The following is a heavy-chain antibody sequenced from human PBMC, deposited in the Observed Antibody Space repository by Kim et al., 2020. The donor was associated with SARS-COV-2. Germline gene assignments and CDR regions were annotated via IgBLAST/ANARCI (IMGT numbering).Heavy chain of an antibody. D-gene: IGHD5-18*01. V-gene: IGHV1-69*04. J-gene: IGHJ6*02. CDR3: ARSRGGYSYGVYGMDV. CDR1: GGTFSSYA. Sequence: SVKVSCKASGGTFSSYAISWVRQAPGQGLEWMGRIIPILGIANYAQKFQGRVTITADKSTSTAYMELSSLRSEDTAVYYCARSRGGYSYGVYGMDVWGQGTTVTVSS. CDR2: IIPILGIA.